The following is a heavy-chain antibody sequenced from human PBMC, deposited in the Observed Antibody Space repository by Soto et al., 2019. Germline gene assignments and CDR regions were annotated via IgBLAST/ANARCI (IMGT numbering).Heavy chain of an antibody. CDR3: ARGTAVAGLDY. D-gene: IGHD6-19*01. Sequence: SQTLSLTCAISGDSVSSNSVVWSWIRQSPSRGLEWLGRTYYRSKWYNDYATYVKSRITINPDTSKNQFSLQLDSVTPEDTVVYYCARGTAVAGLDYWGQGALVTVSS. CDR1: GDSVSSNSVV. V-gene: IGHV6-1*01. CDR2: TYYRSKWYN. J-gene: IGHJ4*02.